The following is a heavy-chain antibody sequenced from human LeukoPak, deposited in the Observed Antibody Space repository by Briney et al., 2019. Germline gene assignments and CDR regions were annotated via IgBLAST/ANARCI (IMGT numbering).Heavy chain of an antibody. CDR3: ARVKQQLVPCDAFDI. D-gene: IGHD6-13*01. CDR1: GGSIRSYY. Sequence: SETLSLTCTVSGGSIRSYYWTWIRQPPGKGLEWIGYIYYSGSTNYNPSLRSRVTISVDTSNNQFSLKLSSVTAADTAVYYCARVKQQLVPCDAFDIWGQGTMVTVSS. V-gene: IGHV4-59*01. CDR2: IYYSGST. J-gene: IGHJ3*02.